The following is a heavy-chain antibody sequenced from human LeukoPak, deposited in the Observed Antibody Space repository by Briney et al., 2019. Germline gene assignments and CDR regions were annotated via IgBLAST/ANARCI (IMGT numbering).Heavy chain of an antibody. CDR1: GFTFSSFW. D-gene: IGHD3-3*01. V-gene: IGHV3-7*05. CDR2: IIQDGSEK. CDR3: ARDSPGIMIFGVVTPN. J-gene: IGHJ4*02. Sequence: GGSLRLSCAASGFTFSSFWMSWVRQAPGKGLEWVAKIIQDGSEKYYVDSVKGRFTISRDSAKNSLYLQINSLRAEDTAVYYCARDSPGIMIFGVVTPNGGQGTLVTVSS.